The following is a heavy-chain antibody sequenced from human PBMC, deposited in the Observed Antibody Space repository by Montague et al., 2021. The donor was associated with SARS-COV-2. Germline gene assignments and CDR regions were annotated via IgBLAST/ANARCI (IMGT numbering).Heavy chain of an antibody. CDR2: FDHSGDT. V-gene: IGHV4-59*11. Sequence: SETLSLTCSVSGGPISGHYWSWIRQPPGKGLEWIGNFDHSGDTKHNPSLKSRATISVDTSKNQFALRLHSVTAADTAVYYCAREFRIELWQTNWYFGLWGRGTLVTVSS. CDR3: AREFRIELWQTNWYFGL. J-gene: IGHJ2*01. D-gene: IGHD3-16*01. CDR1: GGPISGHY.